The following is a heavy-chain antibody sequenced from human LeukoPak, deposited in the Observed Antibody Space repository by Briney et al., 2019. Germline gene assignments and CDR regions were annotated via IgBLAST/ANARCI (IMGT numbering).Heavy chain of an antibody. CDR2: INPDGSGT. J-gene: IGHJ4*02. V-gene: IGHV3-74*01. Sequence: GGSLTLSCAASGFTFSSYWMHWVRQAPGKGLVWVSRINPDGSGTTYADSVTGPFTISRDNAKNTLYLQMNSLRAEDTAVYYCAKGVSSWCYFDYWGQGTQVTVSS. CDR1: GFTFSSYW. CDR3: AKGVSSWCYFDY. D-gene: IGHD6-13*01.